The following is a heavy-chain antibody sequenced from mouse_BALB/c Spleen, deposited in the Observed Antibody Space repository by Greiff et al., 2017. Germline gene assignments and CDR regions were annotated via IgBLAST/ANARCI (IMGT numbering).Heavy chain of an antibody. CDR2: ISSGGGST. CDR1: GFAFSSYD. D-gene: IGHD2-14*01. J-gene: IGHJ2*01. CDR3: ARRGYDAYYFDY. V-gene: IGHV5-12-1*01. Sequence: EVKLVESGGGLVQPGGSRKLSCAASGFAFSSYDMSWVRQTPEKRLEWVAYISSGGGSTYYPDTVKGRFTISRDNAKNTLYLQMSSLKSEDTAMYYCARRGYDAYYFDYWGQGTTLTVSS.